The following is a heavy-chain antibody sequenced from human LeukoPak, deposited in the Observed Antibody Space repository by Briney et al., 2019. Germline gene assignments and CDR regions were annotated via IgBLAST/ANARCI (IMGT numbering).Heavy chain of an antibody. J-gene: IGHJ5*02. CDR3: ARDRAPYYGSGRVWFDP. V-gene: IGHV4-59*01. CDR2: IYYSGST. Sequence: NPSETLSLTCTVSGGSISSYYWSWIRQPPGKGLEWIGYIYYSGSTNYNPSLKSRVTISVDTSKNQFSLKLSSVTAADTAVYYCARDRAPYYGSGRVWFDPWGQGTLVTVSA. D-gene: IGHD3-10*01. CDR1: GGSISSYY.